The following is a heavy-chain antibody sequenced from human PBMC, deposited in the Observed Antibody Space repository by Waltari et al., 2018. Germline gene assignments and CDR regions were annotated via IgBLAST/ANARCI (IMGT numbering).Heavy chain of an antibody. Sequence: QLQLQESGSGLVKPSQTLSLTCAVSGGSISSGGYSWSWIRQPPGKGLEWIGYIYHSGSTYYNPSLKSRVTISVDRSKNQFSLKLSSVTAADTAVYYCAKLPENGAGVVANFDYWGQGTLVTVSS. CDR1: GGSISSGGYS. D-gene: IGHD2-15*01. V-gene: IGHV4-30-2*01. CDR3: AKLPENGAGVVANFDY. CDR2: IYHSGST. J-gene: IGHJ4*02.